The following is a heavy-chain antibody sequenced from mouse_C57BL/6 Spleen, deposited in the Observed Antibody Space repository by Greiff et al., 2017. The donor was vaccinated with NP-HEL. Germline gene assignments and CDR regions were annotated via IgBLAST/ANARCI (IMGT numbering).Heavy chain of an antibody. CDR2: IYPGDGDT. J-gene: IGHJ2*01. CDR3: ARSAPYYSNYYYFDY. D-gene: IGHD2-5*01. CDR1: GYAFSSSW. Sequence: QVQLQQSGPELVKPGASVKISCKASGYAFSSSWMNWVKQRPGKGLEWIGRIYPGDGDTNYNGKFKGKATLTADKSSSTAYMQLSSLTSEDSAVYFCARSAPYYSNYYYFDYWGQGTTLTVSS. V-gene: IGHV1-82*01.